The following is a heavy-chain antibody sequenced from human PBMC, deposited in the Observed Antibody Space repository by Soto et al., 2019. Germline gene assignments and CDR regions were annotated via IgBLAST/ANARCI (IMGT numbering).Heavy chain of an antibody. CDR1: GFTFSDYF. CDR2: ISTSGHTI. CDR3: GRLGGYCGDNNCYWGYFDY. J-gene: IGHJ4*02. V-gene: IGHV3-11*01. D-gene: IGHD2-15*01. Sequence: QVQLVDSGGNLVKPGGSLRLSCAASGFTFSDYFMSWVRQTPGRGLEWISYISTSGHTIYADSVKGRFTISRDNAKNSLYLQMNRLGAEDTAVYYCGRLGGYCGDNNCYWGYFDYWGRGTLVTVSS.